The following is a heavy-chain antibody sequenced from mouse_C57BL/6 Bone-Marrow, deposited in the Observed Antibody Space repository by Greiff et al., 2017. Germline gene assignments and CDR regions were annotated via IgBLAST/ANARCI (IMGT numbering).Heavy chain of an antibody. D-gene: IGHD1-1*01. CDR1: GFTFSNYW. Sequence: EVKVEESGGGLVQPGGSMKLSCVASGFTFSNYWMNWVRQSPEKGLEWVAQIRLKSDNYATHYAESVKGRFTISRDDSKSSVYLQMNNLRAEDTGIYYCTAYYYGSKDYFDYWGQGTTLTVSS. V-gene: IGHV6-3*01. J-gene: IGHJ2*01. CDR2: IRLKSDNYAT. CDR3: TAYYYGSKDYFDY.